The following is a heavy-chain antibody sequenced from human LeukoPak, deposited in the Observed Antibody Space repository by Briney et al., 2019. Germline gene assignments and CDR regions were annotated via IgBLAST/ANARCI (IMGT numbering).Heavy chain of an antibody. D-gene: IGHD3-10*01. Sequence: SETLSLTCTVSGDSISSHKWWWCWVRQSPGKGLEWIGEISHSGSTTYNPSLKSRVTISADMSKNQFSLSLTSVTAADTAVYYCAKRGPGSPQSGKYYFDYWGQGTLVTVSS. J-gene: IGHJ4*02. CDR2: ISHSGST. CDR3: AKRGPGSPQSGKYYFDY. CDR1: GDSISSHKW. V-gene: IGHV4-4*02.